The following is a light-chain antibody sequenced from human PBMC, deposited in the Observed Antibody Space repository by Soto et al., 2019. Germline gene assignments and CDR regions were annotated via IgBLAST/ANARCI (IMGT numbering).Light chain of an antibody. J-gene: IGKJ1*01. CDR3: QQYNNWPRT. Sequence: DIQMTQSPSSLSASVGDRVTITCRASQSISSYLNWYQQKPGKAPKLLIYAASTLQSGVPSRFSGSGSGTDFTLTISSLHSEDFAIYYCQQYNNWPRTFGRGTKVDIK. V-gene: IGKV1-39*01. CDR2: AAS. CDR1: QSISSY.